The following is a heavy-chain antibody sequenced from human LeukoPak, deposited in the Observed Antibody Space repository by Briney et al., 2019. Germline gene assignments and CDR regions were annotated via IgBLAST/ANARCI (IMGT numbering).Heavy chain of an antibody. CDR2: IYYSGST. V-gene: IGHV4-59*01. CDR3: AKARYFDGALDY. J-gene: IGHJ4*02. Sequence: SETLSLTCTVSGASISSYCWSWIRQPPGQGLEWIGFIYYSGSTNYNPSLKSRVTISVDTSNTQFSLKLSSVAAPDTPVYSGAKARYFDGALDYWGQGTLVTVSS. CDR1: GASISSYC. D-gene: IGHD3-9*01.